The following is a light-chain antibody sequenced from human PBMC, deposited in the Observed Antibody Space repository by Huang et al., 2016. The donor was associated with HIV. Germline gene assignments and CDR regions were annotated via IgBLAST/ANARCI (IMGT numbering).Light chain of an antibody. J-gene: IGKJ2*01. CDR3: QQANSFPYT. Sequence: DIQLTQSPSSVSASVGDRVTITCRASQGIGTWLAWYQQKPGKAPKLLIYSTSSLQSGVPARVSGSGSGADFTLTISSLQPEDFATYYCQQANSFPYTFGQGTKLDIK. CDR2: STS. V-gene: IGKV1-12*01. CDR1: QGIGTW.